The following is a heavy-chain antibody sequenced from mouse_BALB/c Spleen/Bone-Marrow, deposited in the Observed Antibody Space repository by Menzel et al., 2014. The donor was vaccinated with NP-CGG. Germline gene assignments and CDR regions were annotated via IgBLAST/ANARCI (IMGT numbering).Heavy chain of an antibody. CDR3: ARDPRWLLAMDN. Sequence: EVQLVESGGGLVQPGGSLRLSCATSGFTFSDFYMEWVRQPPGKRLERIAASRNKANDYTTEYSASVRGRFIVSRDTSQSILYLQMNSLRAEDTAIYYCARDPRWLLAMDNWGQGTSVTVSS. CDR1: GFTFSDFY. J-gene: IGHJ4*01. CDR2: SRNKANDYTT. D-gene: IGHD2-3*01. V-gene: IGHV7-1*02.